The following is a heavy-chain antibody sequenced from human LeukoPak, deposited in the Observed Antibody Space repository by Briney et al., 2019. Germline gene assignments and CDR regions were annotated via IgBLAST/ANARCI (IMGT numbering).Heavy chain of an antibody. CDR1: GGSFSGYY. CDR2: INHSGST. D-gene: IGHD4-11*01. J-gene: IGHJ5*02. Sequence: SETLSLTCAVYGGSFSGYYWSWIRQPPGKGLEWIGEINHSGSTNYNPSLKSRVTISVDTSKNQFSLKLSSVTAADTAVYYCARTVLHSDHSNYRWFDPWGQGTLVTVSS. V-gene: IGHV4-34*01. CDR3: ARTVLHSDHSNYRWFDP.